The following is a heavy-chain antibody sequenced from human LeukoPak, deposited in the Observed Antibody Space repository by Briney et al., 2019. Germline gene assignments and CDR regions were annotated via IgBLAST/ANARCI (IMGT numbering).Heavy chain of an antibody. CDR2: IYYTGSV. J-gene: IGHJ6*02. Sequence: SQTLSLTCTITGASIGTGGFYWTWIRQPPGEGLEWIGYIYYTGSVDYNASLKSRLTISLDTSKNQFSLKLNSVTAADTAVYYCARDHSYYFGSQTSTLDVWGQGTAVTVSS. D-gene: IGHD3-10*01. CDR3: ARDHSYYFGSQTSTLDV. V-gene: IGHV4-31*03. CDR1: GASIGTGGFY.